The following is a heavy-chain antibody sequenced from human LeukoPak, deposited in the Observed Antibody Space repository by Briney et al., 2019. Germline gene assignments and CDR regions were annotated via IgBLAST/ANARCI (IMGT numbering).Heavy chain of an antibody. CDR3: EKGRRRASDIVVVPAAIGY. CDR2: ISGSGGST. CDR1: GFTFSSYA. D-gene: IGHD2-2*01. J-gene: IGHJ4*02. V-gene: IGHV3-23*01. Sequence: PGGSLRLSCAASGFTFSSYAMSWVRQAPGKGLEWVSAISGSGGSTYYADSVKGRFTISRDNSKNTLYLQMNSLRAEDTAVYYCEKGRRRASDIVVVPAAIGYWGQGTLVTVSS.